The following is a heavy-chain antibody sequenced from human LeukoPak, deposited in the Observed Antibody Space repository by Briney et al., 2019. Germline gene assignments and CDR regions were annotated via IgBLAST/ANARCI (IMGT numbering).Heavy chain of an antibody. Sequence: SETLSLTCTVSGGSISSYYWSWIRQPPGKGLEWIGYIYYSGSTNYNPSLKSRVTISVDTSKNQSSLKLSSVTAADTAVYYCARYYDILTGYFRWFDPWGQGTLVTVSS. CDR2: IYYSGST. D-gene: IGHD3-9*01. CDR1: GGSISSYY. CDR3: ARYYDILTGYFRWFDP. J-gene: IGHJ5*02. V-gene: IGHV4-59*01.